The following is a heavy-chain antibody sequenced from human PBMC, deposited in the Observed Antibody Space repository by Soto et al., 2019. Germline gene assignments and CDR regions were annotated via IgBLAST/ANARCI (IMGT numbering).Heavy chain of an antibody. CDR2: IYYSGST. D-gene: IGHD5-12*01. V-gene: IGHV4-31*03. CDR1: GGSISSGGYY. CDR3: ARRYAPGFDY. Sequence: SETLSLTCTVSGGSISSGGYYWSWIRQHPGKGLEWIGYIYYSGSTYYNPSLKSRITISVDTSKNQFSLKLSSVTAADTAVYYCARRYAPGFDYWGRGTLVTVSS. J-gene: IGHJ4*02.